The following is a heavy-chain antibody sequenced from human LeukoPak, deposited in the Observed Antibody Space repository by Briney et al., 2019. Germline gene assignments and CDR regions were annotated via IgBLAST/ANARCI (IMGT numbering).Heavy chain of an antibody. CDR3: ARSIQGGYDSFDY. CDR1: GGSISSSSYY. J-gene: IGHJ4*02. V-gene: IGHV4-39*07. CDR2: IYYSGST. D-gene: IGHD5-12*01. Sequence: PSETLSLTCTVSGGSISSSSYYWGWIRQPPGKGLEWIGSIYYSGSTYYNPSLKSRVTISVDTSKNQFSLKLSSVTAADTAVYYCARSIQGGYDSFDYWGQGTLVTVSS.